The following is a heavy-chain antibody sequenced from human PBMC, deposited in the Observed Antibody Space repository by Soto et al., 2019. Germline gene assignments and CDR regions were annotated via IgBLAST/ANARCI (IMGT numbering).Heavy chain of an antibody. V-gene: IGHV1-24*01. J-gene: IGHJ4*02. D-gene: IGHD3-10*01. CDR2: FDPEDGET. CDR3: ATRRVLLWFGETPQLGRPSYFDY. CDR1: VYTLTEVS. Sequence: GSSVKGSCKVAVYTLTEVSRHCLRQAPGKGLEWMGGFDPEDGETIYAQKFQGRVTMTEDTSTDTAYMELSSLRSEDTAVYYCATRRVLLWFGETPQLGRPSYFDYWGQGTLVTVYS.